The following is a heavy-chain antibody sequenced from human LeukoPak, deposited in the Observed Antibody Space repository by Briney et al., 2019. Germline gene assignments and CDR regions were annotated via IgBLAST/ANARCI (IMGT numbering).Heavy chain of an antibody. CDR3: ARANYYGSGSPSVQHWFDP. D-gene: IGHD3-10*01. CDR1: GYSFTSYW. V-gene: IGHV5-51*01. CDR2: IYPGDSDT. J-gene: IGHJ5*02. Sequence: GESLKISCKGSGYSFTSYWIGWVRQMPGKGLGWMGIIYPGDSDTRYSPSFQGQVTISADKSISTAYLQWSSLKASDTAMYYCARANYYGSGSPSVQHWFDPWGQGTLVTVSS.